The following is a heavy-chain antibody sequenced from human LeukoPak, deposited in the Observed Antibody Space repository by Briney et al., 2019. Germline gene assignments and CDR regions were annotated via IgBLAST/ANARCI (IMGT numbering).Heavy chain of an antibody. Sequence: QPGGSLRLSCAASGFTVSTNYMSWVRQAPGKGLEWVSEIYSGGSTYYADSVKGRFTISRDNSKNTLYLQMNSLRAEDTAVYYCAKGDILTGLYYFDYWGQGTLVTVSS. J-gene: IGHJ4*02. V-gene: IGHV3-53*05. CDR3: AKGDILTGLYYFDY. CDR1: GFTVSTNY. D-gene: IGHD3-9*01. CDR2: IYSGGST.